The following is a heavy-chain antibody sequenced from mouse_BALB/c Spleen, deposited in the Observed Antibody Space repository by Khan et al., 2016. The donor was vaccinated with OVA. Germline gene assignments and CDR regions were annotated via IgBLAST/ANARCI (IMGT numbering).Heavy chain of an antibody. CDR2: INPSNAYT. CDR3: ARDFHYYGSRGALDY. V-gene: IGHV1-4*01. Sequence: QVQLQQSGAELARPGASVKMSCKASGYTFTSYSMHWIKQRPGQGLEWIGNINPSNAYTNYNQKFKDTATLTADKSSSTAYMQLSSLTSEDSAVYYCARDFHYYGSRGALDYWGQGTSVTVSS. CDR1: GYTFTSYS. D-gene: IGHD1-1*01. J-gene: IGHJ4*01.